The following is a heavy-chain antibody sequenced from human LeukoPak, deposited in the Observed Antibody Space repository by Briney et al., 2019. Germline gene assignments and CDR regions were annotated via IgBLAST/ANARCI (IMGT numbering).Heavy chain of an antibody. CDR2: INPNSGGT. Sequence: ASVKVSCKASGYTFTGYYMHWVRQAPGQGLEWMGWINPNSGGTNYAQKFQGRVTMTRDTSISTAYMELSRLRSDDTAVYYCARKYSSGWSSNHEYYFDYWGQGALVTVSS. CDR1: GYTFTGYY. J-gene: IGHJ4*02. CDR3: ARKYSSGWSSNHEYYFDY. V-gene: IGHV1-2*02. D-gene: IGHD6-19*01.